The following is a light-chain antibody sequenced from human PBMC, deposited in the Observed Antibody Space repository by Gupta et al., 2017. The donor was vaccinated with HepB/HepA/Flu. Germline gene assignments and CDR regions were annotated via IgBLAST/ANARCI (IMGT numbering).Light chain of an antibody. Sequence: SYELTQPPSVSVSPGQTARITCTGDALPKQDAYWYQQKPGQAPVLVIYKDSERPSGIPERFSGSISGTTATLTINGVQAEDEADYYCQSADSSGTYVVFGGGTKLTVL. CDR3: QSADSSGTYVV. CDR2: KDS. V-gene: IGLV3-25*03. CDR1: ALPKQD. J-gene: IGLJ2*01.